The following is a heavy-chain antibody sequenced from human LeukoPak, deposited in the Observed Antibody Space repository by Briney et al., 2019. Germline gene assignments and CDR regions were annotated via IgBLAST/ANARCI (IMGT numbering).Heavy chain of an antibody. V-gene: IGHV4-59*01. Sequence: PSETLSLTCTVSGGSISSYYWSWIRQPPGKGLEWIGYIYYGGSTNYNPSLKSRVTISVDTSKNQFSLKLSSVTAADTAVYYCASYSSSPPGLDYWGQGTLVTVSS. D-gene: IGHD6-6*01. CDR1: GGSISSYY. CDR2: IYYGGST. CDR3: ASYSSSPPGLDY. J-gene: IGHJ4*02.